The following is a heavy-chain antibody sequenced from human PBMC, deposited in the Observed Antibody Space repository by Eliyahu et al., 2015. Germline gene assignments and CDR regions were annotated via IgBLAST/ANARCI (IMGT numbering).Heavy chain of an antibody. Sequence: EVQLVESGGGLVQPGGXLRLSCSASGFTFXXXAMHWVRQAPGKGLEXVSAISSNGGSTYYADSVKGRFTISRDNSKNTLYLQMSSLRAEDTAVYYCVKVFKQWLRSVHYFDYWGQGTLVTVSS. V-gene: IGHV3-64D*06. CDR3: VKVFKQWLRSVHYFDY. J-gene: IGHJ4*02. D-gene: IGHD6-19*01. CDR1: GFTFXXXA. CDR2: ISSNGGST.